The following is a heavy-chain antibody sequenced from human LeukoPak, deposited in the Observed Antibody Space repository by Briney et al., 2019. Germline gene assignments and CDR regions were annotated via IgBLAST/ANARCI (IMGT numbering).Heavy chain of an antibody. J-gene: IGHJ6*03. D-gene: IGHD3-3*01. Sequence: LSLTCTVSGGSISSSSYYWGWIRQPPGKGLEWLADISSDGSHRHYADSVKGRFTISRGNAKNSLYLQMNSLRAEDTAVYYCARGRADYDFWSGYAFGPSWGDYYMDVWGKGTTVTVSS. V-gene: IGHV3-30*03. CDR2: ISSDGSHR. CDR1: GGSISSSS. CDR3: ARGRADYDFWSGYAFGPSWGDYYMDV.